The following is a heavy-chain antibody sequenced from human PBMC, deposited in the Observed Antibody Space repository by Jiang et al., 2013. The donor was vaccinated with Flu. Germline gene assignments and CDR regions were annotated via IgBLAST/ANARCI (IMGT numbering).Heavy chain of an antibody. J-gene: IGHJ6*02. V-gene: IGHV6-1*01. CDR2: THYRSTWSN. CDR3: ARYNGGGHYGMDV. D-gene: IGHD4-23*01. CDR1: GDSVSSNSAT. Sequence: QTLSLTCAISGDSVSSNSATWNWIRQSPSRGLEWLGRTHYRSTWSNDYAVSVKGRIVINADTSKNHFSLQLNSVTPEDAAVYYCARYNGGGHYGMDVWGQGTTVTVSS.